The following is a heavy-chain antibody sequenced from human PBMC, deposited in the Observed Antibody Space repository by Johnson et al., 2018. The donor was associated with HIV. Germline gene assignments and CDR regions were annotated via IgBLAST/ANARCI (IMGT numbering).Heavy chain of an antibody. V-gene: IGHV3-11*04. J-gene: IGHJ3*02. CDR2: ISSSGSTI. CDR1: GFTFTDYY. Sequence: QVQLVESGGGLVQPGGSLRLSCAASGFTFTDYYMNWMRQAPGKGLEWVSHISSSGSTIYYADSVKGRFTISRDNAKNSLYLQMNSLRAEDTAVYYCARGGDGYNSRFREPFGAFDIWGQGTMVTVSS. CDR3: ARGGDGYNSRFREPFGAFDI. D-gene: IGHD5-24*01.